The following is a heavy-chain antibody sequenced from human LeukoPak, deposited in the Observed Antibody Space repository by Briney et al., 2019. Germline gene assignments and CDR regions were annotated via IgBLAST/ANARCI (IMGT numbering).Heavy chain of an antibody. CDR1: GGTFSSYA. CDR2: IIPIFGTA. V-gene: IGHV1-69*06. J-gene: IGHJ4*02. CDR3: ARGRDLIEHPFDY. Sequence: SVKVSCKASGGTFSSYAISWVRQAPGQGLEWMGGIIPIFGTANYAQKFRGRVTITADKSTSTAYMELSSLRSEDTAVYYCARGRDLIEHPFDYWGQGTLVTVSS. D-gene: IGHD5-24*01.